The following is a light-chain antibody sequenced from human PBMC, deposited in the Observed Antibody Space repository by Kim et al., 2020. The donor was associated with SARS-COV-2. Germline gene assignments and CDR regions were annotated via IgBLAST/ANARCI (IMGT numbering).Light chain of an antibody. V-gene: IGKV3-20*01. J-gene: IGKJ2*01. CDR3: QQYDSSYT. CDR1: QSFSSSY. CDR2: AAA. Sequence: SLSPGQRRTLSGRTSQSFSSSYLAWYQKKPGQAPRLLIYAAAGRATGIPDRFSGSGSGTDFSLTISRLEPEDFAVYYCQQYDSSYTFGQGTKLEI.